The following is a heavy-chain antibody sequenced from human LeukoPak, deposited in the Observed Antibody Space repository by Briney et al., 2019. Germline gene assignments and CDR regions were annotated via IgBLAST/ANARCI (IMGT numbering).Heavy chain of an antibody. CDR2: IYYSGST. CDR3: ARWARDEYSSSWPYYYHYYMDV. V-gene: IGHV4-59*01. Sequence: SETLSLTCTVSGGSISSYYWSWIRQPPGKGLEWIGYIYYSGSTNYNPSLKSRVTISVDTSKNQFSLKLSSVTAADTAVYYRARWARDEYSSSWPYYYHYYMDVWGKGTTVTISS. D-gene: IGHD6-13*01. J-gene: IGHJ6*03. CDR1: GGSISSYY.